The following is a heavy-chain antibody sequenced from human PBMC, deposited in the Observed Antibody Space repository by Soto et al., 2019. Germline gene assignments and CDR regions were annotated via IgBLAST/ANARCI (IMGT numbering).Heavy chain of an antibody. CDR3: ARGHYYDSSGYYFYDY. V-gene: IGHV4-31*03. Sequence: SETLSLTCTVSGDSISRGFYYWSWIRQHPGKGLEWIGNIYHTGSTNYNPSLKSRVTISVDTSKNQFSLKLSSVTAADTAVYYCARGHYYDSSGYYFYDYWGQGTLVTVSS. D-gene: IGHD3-22*01. CDR2: IYHTGST. J-gene: IGHJ4*02. CDR1: GDSISRGFYY.